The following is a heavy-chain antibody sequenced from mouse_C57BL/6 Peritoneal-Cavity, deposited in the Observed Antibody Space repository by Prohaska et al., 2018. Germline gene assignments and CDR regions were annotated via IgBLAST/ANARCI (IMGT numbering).Heavy chain of an antibody. V-gene: IGHV12-3*01. CDR3: AGDRSGWGYFDV. CDR1: VFPITIGYY. J-gene: IGHJ1*03. D-gene: IGHD1-1*02. CDR2: IYHSGET. Sequence: QMQLQESGPGLVKPSQSLFLTCSITVFPITIGYYWIWIRQSPGKPLEWMGYIYHSGETFYNPSLHSPISITRETSKNQFFLQLNSVTTEDTAMYYCAGDRSGWGYFDVWGTGTTVTVSS.